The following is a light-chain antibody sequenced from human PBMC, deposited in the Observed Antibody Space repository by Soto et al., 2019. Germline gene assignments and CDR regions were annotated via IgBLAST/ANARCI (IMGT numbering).Light chain of an antibody. V-gene: IGKV3D-20*01. CDR2: DTS. J-gene: IGKJ5*01. CDR3: QQYGSSPT. CDR1: QSINSNY. Sequence: EIVLTQSPATLSLSPGERATLSCGASQSINSNYLAWYQQKPGLAPRLVIYDTSRRAPGIPDRLTGSGSGTDFTLTISRLEPEDCAIYYCQQYGSSPTFGQGTRLEIK.